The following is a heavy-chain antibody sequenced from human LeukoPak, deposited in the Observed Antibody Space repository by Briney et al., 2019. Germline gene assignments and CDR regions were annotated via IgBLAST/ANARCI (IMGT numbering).Heavy chain of an antibody. CDR1: GFTFSSYA. Sequence: GGSLRLSCAASGFTFSSYAMSWVRQAPGKGLEWVSLINSGGRTYYADSVKGRFTISRDNSKNTLYLQMNSLRAEDTAVYYCARDLSGRDYDFWSGDDAFDIWGQGTMVTVSS. CDR3: ARDLSGRDYDFWSGDDAFDI. V-gene: IGHV3-23*01. J-gene: IGHJ3*02. CDR2: INSGGRT. D-gene: IGHD3-3*01.